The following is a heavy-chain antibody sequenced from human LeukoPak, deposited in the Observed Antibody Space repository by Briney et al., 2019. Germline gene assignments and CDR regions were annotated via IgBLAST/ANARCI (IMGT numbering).Heavy chain of an antibody. D-gene: IGHD5-18*01. V-gene: IGHV3-11*04. CDR1: GFTFNDYY. CDR2: ISSSGSTI. Sequence: GRSLRLSCAASGFTFNDYYMTWIRQAPGMGLECVSYISSSGSTIYYADSVKGRFTISRDSAKNSLYLQMNSLRDEDTAVYYCARGVRGYSRGSRFDSWGQGTLVTVSS. CDR3: ARGVRGYSRGSRFDS. J-gene: IGHJ4*02.